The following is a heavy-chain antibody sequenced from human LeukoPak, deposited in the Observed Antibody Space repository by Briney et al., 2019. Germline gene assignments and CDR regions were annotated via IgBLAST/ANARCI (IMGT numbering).Heavy chain of an antibody. D-gene: IGHD4/OR15-4a*01. J-gene: IGHJ4*02. CDR3: ARVVPPENYFDY. CDR1: GGSVSSGGYY. CDR2: IYYSGST. Sequence: PSQTLSLTCTVSGGSVSSGGYYWSWIRQHPGKGLEWIGYIYYSGSTYYNPSLKSRVTISVDTSKNQFSLKLSSVTAADTAVYYCARVVPPENYFDYWGQGTLVTVSS. V-gene: IGHV4-31*03.